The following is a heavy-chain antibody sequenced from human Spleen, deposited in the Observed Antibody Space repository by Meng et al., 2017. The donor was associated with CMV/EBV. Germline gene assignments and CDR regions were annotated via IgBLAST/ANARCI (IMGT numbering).Heavy chain of an antibody. V-gene: IGHV4-30-4*08. CDR3: ARERGEGGWFDP. Sequence: CTVSGGSISSGDYYWSWIRQPPGKGLEWIGYIYYSGSTYYNPSLKSRVTISVDTSKNQFSLKLSSVTAADTAVYYCARERGEGGWFDPWGQGTLVTVSS. D-gene: IGHD3-16*01. CDR1: GGSISSGDYY. J-gene: IGHJ5*02. CDR2: IYYSGST.